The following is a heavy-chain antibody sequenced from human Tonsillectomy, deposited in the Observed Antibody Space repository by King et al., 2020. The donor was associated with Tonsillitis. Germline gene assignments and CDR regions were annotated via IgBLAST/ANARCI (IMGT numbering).Heavy chain of an antibody. CDR2: INGDGTTI. Sequence: VQLVESGGGLVQPGGSLRLSCAASGFTFSGSWVHWVRQVSGKGLVWVSRINGDGTTINYADSVKGRFTIFRDDAKNTLYLQMNSLRAEDTPIYYCARAGNYYFEYWGQGTLVTVSS. CDR1: GFTFSGSW. J-gene: IGHJ4*02. CDR3: ARAGNYYFEY. V-gene: IGHV3-74*01. D-gene: IGHD4-11*01.